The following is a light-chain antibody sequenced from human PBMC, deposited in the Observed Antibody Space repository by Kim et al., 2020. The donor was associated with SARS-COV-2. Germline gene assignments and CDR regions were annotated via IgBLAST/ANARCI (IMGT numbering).Light chain of an antibody. CDR3: AAWDDSLDGVV. J-gene: IGLJ2*01. CDR1: SSNIGSNT. CDR2: TNG. Sequence: QSVLTQPPSASGTPGQSVTISCSGGSSNIGSNTVNWFQQLPGTAPKLLIYTNGQRPSGVPDRFSGSKSGTSASLAISGLQSEDEADYYCAAWDDSLDGVVFGGGTQLTVL. V-gene: IGLV1-44*01.